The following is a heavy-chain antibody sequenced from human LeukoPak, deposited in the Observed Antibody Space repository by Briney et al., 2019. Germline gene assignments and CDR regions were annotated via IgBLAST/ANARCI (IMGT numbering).Heavy chain of an antibody. J-gene: IGHJ4*02. V-gene: IGHV3-43D*03. CDR2: TNWDGNTT. Sequence: GGSLRLSCVASGFTFDDYAMHWVRQAPGKGLEWVCLTNWDGNTTFCADSVKGRFTISRDNIKSSLFLQMNSLRPEDSALYYCAKGDSGHDPSIHPPGAFDYWGQGTLVTVSS. CDR1: GFTFDDYA. CDR3: AKGDSGHDPSIHPPGAFDY. D-gene: IGHD2-21*02.